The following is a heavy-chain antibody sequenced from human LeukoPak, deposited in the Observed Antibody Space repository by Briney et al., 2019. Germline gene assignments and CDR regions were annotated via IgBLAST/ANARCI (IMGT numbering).Heavy chain of an antibody. V-gene: IGHV3-21*01. J-gene: IGHJ4*02. CDR1: EFTFSSYS. Sequence: GGSLRLSCAGSEFTFSSYSMHWVRQAPGKGLEWVSSISGSSDDIYYADSVKGRFTVSRDNSKNTLYLQMNSLRAEDTAVYYCARDLGATYDYWGQGTLVTVSS. CDR2: ISGSSDDI. CDR3: ARDLGATYDY. D-gene: IGHD1-26*01.